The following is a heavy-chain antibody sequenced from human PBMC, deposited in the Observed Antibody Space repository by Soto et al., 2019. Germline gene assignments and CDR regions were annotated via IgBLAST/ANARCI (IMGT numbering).Heavy chain of an antibody. V-gene: IGHV4-31*02. CDR3: ALALGPTTGLDY. CDR2: IFNSGTT. J-gene: IGHJ4*02. Sequence: QVQLQESGPGLVKPSQTLSLTCSVSGASTVSHYHWTWIRQPPGKGLEWMGYIFNSGTTSYNPSLPSRLSISMDTSGNHFSLELRSVTAADTAVYYCALALGPTTGLDYWGQGTLVTVSS. CDR1: GASTVSHYH. D-gene: IGHD1-26*01.